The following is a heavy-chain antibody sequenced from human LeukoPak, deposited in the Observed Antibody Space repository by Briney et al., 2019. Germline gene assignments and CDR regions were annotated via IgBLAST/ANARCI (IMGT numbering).Heavy chain of an antibody. D-gene: IGHD3-3*01. CDR2: ISSSSYI. V-gene: IGHV3-21*01. J-gene: IGHJ3*02. CDR1: GFTFSSYS. CDR3: ARGGSTIFGVTAFDI. Sequence: GGSLRLSCAASGFTFSSYSMNWVRQAPGKGLEWVSSISSSSYIYYADSVKGRFTISRDNAKNSLYLQMNSLRAEDTAVYYCARGGSTIFGVTAFDIWGQGTMVTVSS.